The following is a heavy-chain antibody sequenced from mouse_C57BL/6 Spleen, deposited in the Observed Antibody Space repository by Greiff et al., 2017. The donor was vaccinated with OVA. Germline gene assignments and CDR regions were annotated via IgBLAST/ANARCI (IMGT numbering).Heavy chain of an antibody. CDR3: ARGDYYSSSYYAMEY. CDR2: FHPYNDDN. D-gene: IGHD1-1*01. Sequence: LQESGAELVKPGASVKMSCKASGYTFTTYPIEWMKQNHGKSLEWIGNFHPYNDDNKYNEKFKGKATLTVEKSSSTVYMELSRLKSDESAAYYCARGDYYSSSYYAMEYWGQGTTVTVSS. V-gene: IGHV1-47*01. J-gene: IGHJ4*01. CDR1: GYTFTTYP.